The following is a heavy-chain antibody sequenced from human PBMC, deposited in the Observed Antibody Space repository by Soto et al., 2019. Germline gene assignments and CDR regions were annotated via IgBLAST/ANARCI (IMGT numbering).Heavy chain of an antibody. J-gene: IGHJ6*02. CDR3: ANPLGITGTLQDYYYYGMDV. CDR1: GFTFSSYA. D-gene: IGHD1-20*01. CDR2: ISGSGGST. V-gene: IGHV3-23*01. Sequence: QSGGSLRLSCAASGFTFSSYAMSWVRQAPGKGLEWVSAISGSGGSTYYADSVKGRFTISRDNSKNTLYLQMNSLRAEDTAVYYCANPLGITGTLQDYYYYGMDVWGQGTTVTVSS.